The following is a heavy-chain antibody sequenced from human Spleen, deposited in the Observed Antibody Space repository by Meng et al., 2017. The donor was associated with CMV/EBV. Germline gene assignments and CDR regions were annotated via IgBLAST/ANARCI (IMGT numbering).Heavy chain of an antibody. D-gene: IGHD2-15*01. CDR2: IKPTSGGS. V-gene: IGHV1-2*02. Sequence: QGELVRSGAEGTKPGAPVTVSLKACGTTCTGYCMHWVHQAPGQGLEWLGWIKPTSGGSNNAKKFQGRVNKTRITSISTAYMELSRLSSDDTAVYYCARVRTLVVVADYWGQGTLVTVSS. J-gene: IGHJ4*02. CDR3: ARVRTLVVVADY. CDR1: GTTCTGYC.